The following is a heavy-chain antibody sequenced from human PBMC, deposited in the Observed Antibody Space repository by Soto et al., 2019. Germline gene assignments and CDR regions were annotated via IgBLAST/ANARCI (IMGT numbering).Heavy chain of an antibody. CDR3: ARGPSGDKVDY. J-gene: IGHJ4*02. V-gene: IGHV4-30-4*01. CDR2: IYNSGST. D-gene: IGHD1-26*01. Sequence: QVQLQESGPGLVEPSQTLSLTCTVSGASVSSDYYYWSWIRQPPGRGLEWIGHIYNSGSTYSNPALKSRVTVSLDTSKNQFSLNLSSVTAADTAGYYCARGPSGDKVDYWGQRTLVTVSS. CDR1: GASVSSDYYY.